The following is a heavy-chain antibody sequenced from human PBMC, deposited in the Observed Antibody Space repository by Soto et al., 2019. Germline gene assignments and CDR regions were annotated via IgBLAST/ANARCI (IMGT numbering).Heavy chain of an antibody. V-gene: IGHV3-7*01. Sequence: GGSLRLSCAASGFTFSSYWMSWVRQAPGKGLEWVANIKRNGSEKYYADSVKGRFTISRDNAKNSLYLQMSSLRAEDTAVYYCVKDLSTWNAFDIWGQGTKVIVSS. CDR1: GFTFSSYW. D-gene: IGHD3-16*02. J-gene: IGHJ3*02. CDR2: IKRNGSEK. CDR3: VKDLSTWNAFDI.